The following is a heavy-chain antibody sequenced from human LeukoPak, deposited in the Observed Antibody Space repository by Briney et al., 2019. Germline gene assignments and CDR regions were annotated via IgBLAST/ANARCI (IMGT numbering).Heavy chain of an antibody. D-gene: IGHD6-19*01. CDR2: VNPNGGGT. CDR1: GYTFTGYY. V-gene: IGHV1-2*06. Sequence: ASVTVSCKASGYTFTGYYMHWVRQAPGQGLEWMGRVNPNGGGTNYVQKFQGRVTMTRDTSISTAYMELSRLRSDDTAVYYCVLEVLSSGWVSWGQGTLVTVSS. J-gene: IGHJ5*02. CDR3: VLEVLSSGWVS.